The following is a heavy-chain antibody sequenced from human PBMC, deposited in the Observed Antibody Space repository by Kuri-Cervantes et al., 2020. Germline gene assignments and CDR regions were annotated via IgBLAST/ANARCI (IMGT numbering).Heavy chain of an antibody. D-gene: IGHD3-16*01. CDR3: ARNYDYVWGSYPRYFDL. Sequence: GESLKISCAASGFTFSSYGMHWVRQAPGKGLEWVAVIWYDGSNKYYADSVKGRFTISRDNSKNTLYLQMNSLRAEDTAVYYCARNYDYVWGSYPRYFDLWGKGTTVTVSS. J-gene: IGHJ6*04. CDR2: IWYDGSNK. CDR1: GFTFSSYG. V-gene: IGHV3-33*01.